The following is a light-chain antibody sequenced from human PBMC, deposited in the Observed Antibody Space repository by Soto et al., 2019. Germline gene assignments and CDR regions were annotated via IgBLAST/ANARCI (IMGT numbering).Light chain of an antibody. CDR1: QSITPW. CDR3: KQYSSYWK. V-gene: IGKV1-5*03. J-gene: IGKJ1*01. Sequence: DIQMTQSPSTLSASVVDRFTITRRASQSITPWLAWYQHKPGKAPKFLIRKASSLQSGVPSRFSGSGSGTEFTLTISSLQPDDFATYYCKQYSSYWKFGQGTKVDI. CDR2: KAS.